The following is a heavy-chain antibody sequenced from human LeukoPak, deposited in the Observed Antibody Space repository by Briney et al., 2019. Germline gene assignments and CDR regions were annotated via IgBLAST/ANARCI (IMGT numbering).Heavy chain of an antibody. D-gene: IGHD3-22*01. V-gene: IGHV3-23*01. CDR3: AKDYRADYYDSSGYIVGEYYFDY. CDR2: ISGSGGST. J-gene: IGHJ4*02. Sequence: GGSLRLSCAASGFTFSSYAMSWVRQAPGKGLEWVSAISGSGGSTYYADSVKGRFTISRDNSKNTLYLQMNSLRAEDTAVYYCAKDYRADYYDSSGYIVGEYYFDYWGQGTLVTVSS. CDR1: GFTFSSYA.